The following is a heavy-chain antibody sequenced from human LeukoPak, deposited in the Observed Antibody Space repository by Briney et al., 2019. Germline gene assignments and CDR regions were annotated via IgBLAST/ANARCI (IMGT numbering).Heavy chain of an antibody. D-gene: IGHD6-19*01. J-gene: IGHJ5*02. CDR2: ISAYNGNT. Sequence: ASVKVSCKASGYTFTSYDFNWVRQATGQRPEWMGWISAYNGNTNYAQKLQGRVTMTTDTSTSTAYMELRSLRSDDTDVYYCARVIYVYSSGWYGNWFDPWGQGTLVTVSS. V-gene: IGHV1-18*01. CDR3: ARVIYVYSSGWYGNWFDP. CDR1: GYTFTSYD.